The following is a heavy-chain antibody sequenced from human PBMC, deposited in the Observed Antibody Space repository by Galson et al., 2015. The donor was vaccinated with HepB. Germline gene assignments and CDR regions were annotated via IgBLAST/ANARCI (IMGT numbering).Heavy chain of an antibody. CDR3: ARDELVDY. V-gene: IGHV3-30-3*01. J-gene: IGHJ4*02. D-gene: IGHD1-26*01. CDR2: ISYDGSNK. Sequence: SLRLSCAASGFTFGSYAMHWVRQAPGKGLEWVAVISYDGSNKYYADSVKGRFTISRDNSKNTLYLQMNSLRAEDTAVYYCARDELVDYWGQGTLVTVSS. CDR1: GFTFGSYA.